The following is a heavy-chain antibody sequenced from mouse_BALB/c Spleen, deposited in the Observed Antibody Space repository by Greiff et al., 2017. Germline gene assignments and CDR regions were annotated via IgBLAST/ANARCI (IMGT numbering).Heavy chain of an antibody. CDR2: INPGSGGT. J-gene: IGHJ2*01. CDR1: GYAFTNYL. CDR3: ARSGYDYDVDY. D-gene: IGHD2-4*01. V-gene: IGHV1-54*01. Sequence: QVQLKQSGAELVRPGTSVKVSCKASGYAFTNYLIEWVKQRPGQGLEWIGVINPGSGGTNYNEKFKGKATLTADKSSSTAYMQLSSLTSDDSAVYFCARSGYDYDVDYWGQGTTLTVSS.